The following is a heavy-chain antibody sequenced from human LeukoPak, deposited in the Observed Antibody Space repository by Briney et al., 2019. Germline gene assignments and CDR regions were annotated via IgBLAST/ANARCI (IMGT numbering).Heavy chain of an antibody. CDR3: ARPQGNIVVVPAASEGGNWFDP. CDR1: GGSISSYY. D-gene: IGHD2-2*01. Sequence: SETLSLTCTVSGGSISSYYWSWIRQPPGKGLEWIGYIYYSGSASYNPSLKSRVTISVDTSTNQFSLKLSSVTAADTAVYYCARPQGNIVVVPAASEGGNWFDPWGQGTLVTVSS. CDR2: IYYSGSA. V-gene: IGHV4-59*08. J-gene: IGHJ5*02.